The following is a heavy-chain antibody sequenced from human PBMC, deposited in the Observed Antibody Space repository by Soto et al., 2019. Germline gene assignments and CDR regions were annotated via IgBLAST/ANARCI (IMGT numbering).Heavy chain of an antibody. V-gene: IGHV3-30-3*01. J-gene: IGHJ6*02. CDR3: ARDQRKRYGMDV. Sequence: VGSLRLSCAASGFTFSSYAMHWVRQAPGKGLEWVAVISYDGSNKYYADSVKGRFTISRDNSKNTLYLQMNSLRAEDAAVYYCARDQRKRYGMDVWGQGTTVTVSS. CDR1: GFTFSSYA. CDR2: ISYDGSNK.